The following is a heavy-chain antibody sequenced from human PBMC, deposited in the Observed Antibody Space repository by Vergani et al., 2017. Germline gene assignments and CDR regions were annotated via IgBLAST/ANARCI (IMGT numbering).Heavy chain of an antibody. CDR3: ARSRYSYGVIPY. CDR1: GGSVSSGSYY. J-gene: IGHJ4*02. CDR2: IYYSGST. D-gene: IGHD5-18*01. V-gene: IGHV4-61*01. Sequence: QVQLQESGPGLVKPSETLSLTCTVSGGSVSSGSYYWSWIRQPPGKGLEWIGYIYYSGSTHYNPALKSRVTLSVDTSKNQFSLKLSSVTAADTAVYYCARSRYSYGVIPYWGQGTLVTVSS.